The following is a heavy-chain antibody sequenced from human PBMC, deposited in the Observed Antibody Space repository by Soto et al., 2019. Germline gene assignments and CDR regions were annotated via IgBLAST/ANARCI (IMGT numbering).Heavy chain of an antibody. CDR3: ARDSEIVVVPAARKPDYYYYYGMGV. CDR2: ISYDGSNE. V-gene: IGHV3-30-3*01. D-gene: IGHD2-2*01. J-gene: IGHJ6*02. Sequence: PGGSLRLSCAASGFTFSSYAMHWVRQAPGKGLEWVAVISYDGSNEYYADSVKGRFTISRDNSKNTLYLQMNSLRAEDTAVYYCARDSEIVVVPAARKPDYYYYYGMGVWGQGTTVTVSS. CDR1: GFTFSSYA.